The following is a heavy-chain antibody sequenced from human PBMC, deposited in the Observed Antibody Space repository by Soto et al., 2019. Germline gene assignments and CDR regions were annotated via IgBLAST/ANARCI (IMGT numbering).Heavy chain of an antibody. D-gene: IGHD7-27*01. J-gene: IGHJ4*02. Sequence: QVQLVESGGGVVEPWKSRRFSCVASGDSLSNYGMHWVRQAPGTGLEGVASIWHAGRYEFHADSLKGRLARSIENSKNSLYLPTNSPRVEETSMYNCVTEGGVHHDPTWGDFWGQGTLVSVSS. CDR3: VTEGGVHHDPTWGDF. V-gene: IGHV3-33*01. CDR2: IWHAGRYE. CDR1: GDSLSNYG.